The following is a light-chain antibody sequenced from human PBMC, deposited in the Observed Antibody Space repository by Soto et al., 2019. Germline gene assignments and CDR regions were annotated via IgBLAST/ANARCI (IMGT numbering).Light chain of an antibody. CDR3: SSYTSSSTLYV. CDR2: DVS. J-gene: IGLJ1*01. Sequence: QSALTQPASVSGSPGQSITISCTGTSSDVGGYSYVSWYQQHPGKAPKLMIYDVSNRPSGVSNRFSGSKSGNTASLTISGLHSEDEADYYCSSYTSSSTLYVFGTGTKVTVL. V-gene: IGLV2-14*01. CDR1: SSDVGGYSY.